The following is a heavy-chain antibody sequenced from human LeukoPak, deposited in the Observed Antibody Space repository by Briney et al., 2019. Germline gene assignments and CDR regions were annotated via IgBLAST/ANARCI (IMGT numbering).Heavy chain of an antibody. CDR1: GFTFSGYW. D-gene: IGHD5-12*01. CDR2: ISSDGSSI. Sequence: GGSLSLSCEASGFTFSGYWLHWVGQAQGKGRVWVSRISSDGSSITYADSVKGRFTISRDNAKNTLYLQMNSLRVEDTAVYYCAREGRVSGYDFDCWGQGTLVTVSS. V-gene: IGHV3-74*03. J-gene: IGHJ4*02. CDR3: AREGRVSGYDFDC.